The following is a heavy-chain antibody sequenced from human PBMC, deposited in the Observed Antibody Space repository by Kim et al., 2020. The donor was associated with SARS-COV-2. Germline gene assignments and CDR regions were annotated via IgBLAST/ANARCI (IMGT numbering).Heavy chain of an antibody. D-gene: IGHD3-10*01. CDR1: GYTFTSYY. J-gene: IGHJ6*02. Sequence: ASVKVSCKASGYTFTSYYMHWVRQAPGQGLEWMGIINPSGGSTSYAQKFQGRVTMTRDTSTSTVYMELSSLRSEDTAVYYCARATWVRGRVYYYGMDVWGQGTTVTVSS. V-gene: IGHV1-46*01. CDR2: INPSGGST. CDR3: ARATWVRGRVYYYGMDV.